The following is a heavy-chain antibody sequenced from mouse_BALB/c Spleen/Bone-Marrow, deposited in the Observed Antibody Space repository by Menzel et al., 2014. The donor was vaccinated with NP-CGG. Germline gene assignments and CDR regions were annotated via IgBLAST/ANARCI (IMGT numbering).Heavy chain of an antibody. J-gene: IGHJ1*01. CDR3: TRGRRDYGWYFDV. D-gene: IGHD2-4*01. CDR1: GFTFSGYA. V-gene: IGHV5-6-5*01. Sequence: ESGGDLVKPGGSLKLSCAASGFTFSGYAMSWVRQTPEKRLEWVASISNGGSTYYPDSVKGRFTISRDNARNILYLQMTSLRSEDTAMYYCTRGRRDYGWYFDVWGAGTTVTVSS. CDR2: ISNGGST.